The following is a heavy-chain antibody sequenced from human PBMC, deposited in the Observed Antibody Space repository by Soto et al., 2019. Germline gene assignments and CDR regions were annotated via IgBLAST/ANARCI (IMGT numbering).Heavy chain of an antibody. D-gene: IGHD2-15*01. CDR3: AKSQLIVWTFRSGRFDY. V-gene: IGHV3-7*01. CDR1: GFTLVTYS. Sequence: PGGSLRLSCAASGFTLVTYSMPWVRQAPGKGLEWVANINQDGSNKYYADSVKGRFTISRDNAKNTLYLQMNSLRAEDTAVYYCAKSQLIVWTFRSGRFDYWGQGTLVTVSS. J-gene: IGHJ4*02. CDR2: INQDGSNK.